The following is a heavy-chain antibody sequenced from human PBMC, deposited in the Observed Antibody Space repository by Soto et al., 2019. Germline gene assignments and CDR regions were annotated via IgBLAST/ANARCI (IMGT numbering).Heavy chain of an antibody. Sequence: SQTLSLTCAISGDSVSSNSAAWNWIRQSPSRGLEWLGRTYYRSKWYNDYAVSVKSRITINPDTSKNQFSLQLNSVTPEDTAVYYCARAPTYNWNPDDAFEIWGQGKMVTVS. CDR3: ARAPTYNWNPDDAFEI. V-gene: IGHV6-1*01. CDR1: GDSVSSNSAA. CDR2: TYYRSKWYN. J-gene: IGHJ3*02. D-gene: IGHD1-20*01.